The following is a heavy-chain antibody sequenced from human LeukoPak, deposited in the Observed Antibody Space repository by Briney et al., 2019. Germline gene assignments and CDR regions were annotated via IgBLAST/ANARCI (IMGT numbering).Heavy chain of an antibody. CDR3: ARSSMIVVVIRDIFDY. Sequence: ASVKVSCKVSGYTLTELSMHWVRQAPGKGLEWMGGFDPEDGETIYAQKFQGRVTMTEDTSTDTAYMELSSLRSEDTAVYYCARSSMIVVVIRDIFDYWGQGTLVTVSS. CDR2: FDPEDGET. D-gene: IGHD3-22*01. J-gene: IGHJ4*02. CDR1: GYTLTELS. V-gene: IGHV1-24*01.